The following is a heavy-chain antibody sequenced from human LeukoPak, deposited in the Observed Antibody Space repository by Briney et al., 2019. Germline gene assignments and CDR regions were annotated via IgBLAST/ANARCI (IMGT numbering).Heavy chain of an antibody. CDR3: ATLGAYDRFDS. J-gene: IGHJ4*02. CDR1: GFTFSNYW. V-gene: IGHV3-7*05. CDR2: IKQDGSEK. D-gene: IGHD5-12*01. Sequence: AGSLRLSCAASGFTFSNYWMSWVRQAPGKGLEWVANIKQDGSEKLYVDSLKGRFTISRDNAKNSLYLQMNSLRAEDTAVYYCATLGAYDRFDSWGQGTLVTVSS.